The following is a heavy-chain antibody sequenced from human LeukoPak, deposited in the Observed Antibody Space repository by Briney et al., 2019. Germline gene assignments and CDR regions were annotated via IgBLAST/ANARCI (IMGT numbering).Heavy chain of an antibody. CDR1: GYTFTSNY. V-gene: IGHV1-46*01. CDR2: ISPSGGST. Sequence: GASVKVSCKAFGYTFTSNYMHWVRQAPGQGHEWMGVISPSGGSTTYAQKFQGRVTLTRDMSTSTDYLELSSLRSEDTAVYYCARVRYRLAETYIDYWGQGTLVTVSS. J-gene: IGHJ4*02. D-gene: IGHD3-16*01. CDR3: ARVRYRLAETYIDY.